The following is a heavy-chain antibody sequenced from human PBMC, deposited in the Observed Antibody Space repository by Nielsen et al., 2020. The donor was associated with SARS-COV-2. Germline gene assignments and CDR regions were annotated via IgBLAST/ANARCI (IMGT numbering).Heavy chain of an antibody. CDR1: DGSITSYY. J-gene: IGHJ6*02. CDR3: ARGTTVTYYGMDV. Sequence: SETLSLTCTVSDGSITSYYWSWIRQPPGKGLEWIGYIYYSGSTNYNPSLKSRVTISVDTSKNQFSLKLSSVTAADTAVYYCARGTTVTYYGMDVWGQGTTVTVSS. CDR2: IYYSGST. D-gene: IGHD4-11*01. V-gene: IGHV4-59*01.